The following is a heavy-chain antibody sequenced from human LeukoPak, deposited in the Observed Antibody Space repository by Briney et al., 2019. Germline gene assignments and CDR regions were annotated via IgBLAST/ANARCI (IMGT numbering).Heavy chain of an antibody. J-gene: IGHJ4*02. V-gene: IGHV1-3*01. CDR2: INAGNGNT. CDR3: AILRRGASQRSGAAADLEY. D-gene: IGHD6-13*01. Sequence: ASVKVSCKASGYTFTSYAMHWVRQAPGQRLEWMGWINAGNGNTKYSQKFQGRVTITRDTSASTAYMELSSLRSEDTAVYYCAILRRGASQRSGAAADLEYWGQGTLVTVSS. CDR1: GYTFTSYA.